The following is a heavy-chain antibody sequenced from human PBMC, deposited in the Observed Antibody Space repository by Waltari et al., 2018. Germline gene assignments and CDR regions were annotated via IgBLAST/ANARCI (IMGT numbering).Heavy chain of an antibody. CDR1: GDSVSSHYV. CDR2: IYGSGRT. CDR3: ARDRGRGLYLDT. D-gene: IGHD2-15*01. Sequence: QLQLQQSGPGLVKPSESLSLTCTVSGDSVSSHYVWNWVRQTPEKGLEWIGQIYGSGRTNFNPSLESRVTMSLDASKNQFSLKMTSATAADTALYFCARDRGRGLYLDTWGQGTLVTVSP. V-gene: IGHV4-4*02. J-gene: IGHJ4*02.